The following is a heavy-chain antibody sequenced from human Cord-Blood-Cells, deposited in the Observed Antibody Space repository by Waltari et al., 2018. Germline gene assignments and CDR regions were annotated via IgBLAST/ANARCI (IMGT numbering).Heavy chain of an antibody. CDR2: FIPFFGTA. D-gene: IGHD3-10*01. V-gene: IGHV1-69*01. J-gene: IGHJ4*02. CDR1: GGTFSSYA. CDR3: ARDFGGSGSYYFDY. Sequence: QVQLVQSGAEVTKPGSSVKVSCTASGGTFSSYAISWVRQAPGQGREWMGVFIPFFGTAKYAQKFQGRVTITAYESTNQAYMELSSLRSEDTAVYYCARDFGGSGSYYFDYWGQGTLVTVSS.